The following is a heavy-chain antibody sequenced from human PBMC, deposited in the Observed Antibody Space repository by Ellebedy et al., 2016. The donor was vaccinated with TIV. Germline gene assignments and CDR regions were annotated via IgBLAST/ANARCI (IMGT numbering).Heavy chain of an antibody. CDR3: AKSGLFGELLYLDY. CDR2: TSAYNGNT. V-gene: IGHV1-18*01. D-gene: IGHD3-10*02. J-gene: IGHJ4*02. CDR1: GYTFTSYG. Sequence: AASVKVSCKASGYTFTSYGISWVRQAPGQGLEWMGCTSAYNGNTNYAQKLQGRVTMTTDTSTSTAYMELRSVRSDDTAVFYCAKSGLFGELLYLDYWGQGTLVTVSS.